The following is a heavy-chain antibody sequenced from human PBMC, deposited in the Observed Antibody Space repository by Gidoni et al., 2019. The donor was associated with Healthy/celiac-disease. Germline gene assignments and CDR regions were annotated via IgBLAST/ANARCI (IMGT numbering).Heavy chain of an antibody. V-gene: IGHV4-39*01. CDR3: ASHYYDSSGYSRAFDI. J-gene: IGHJ3*02. D-gene: IGHD3-22*01. CDR2: IYYSGST. CDR1: GGSISSSSYY. Sequence: QLQLQESGPGLVKPSETLSLTCTVSGGSISSSSYYWGWIRQPPGKGLEWIGSIYYSGSTYYNPSLKSRVTISVDTSKNQFSLKLSSVTAADTAVYYCASHYYDSSGYSRAFDIWGQGTMVTVSS.